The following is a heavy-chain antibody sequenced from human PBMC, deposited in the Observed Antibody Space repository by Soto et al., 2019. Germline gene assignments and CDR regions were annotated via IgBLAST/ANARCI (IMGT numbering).Heavy chain of an antibody. CDR2: INHSGST. CDR1: GGSFSCYY. CDR3: ARGRGSGWLYYYYGMDV. Sequence: SETLSLTCAVYGGSFSCYYWSWIRQPPGKGLEWIGEINHSGSTNYNPSLKSRATISVDTSKNQFSLKLSSVTAADTAVYYCARGRGSGWLYYYYGMDVWGQGTTVTVSS. D-gene: IGHD6-19*01. V-gene: IGHV4-34*01. J-gene: IGHJ6*02.